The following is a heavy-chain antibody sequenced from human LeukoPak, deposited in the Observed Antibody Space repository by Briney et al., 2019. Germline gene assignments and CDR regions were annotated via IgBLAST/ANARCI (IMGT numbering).Heavy chain of an antibody. Sequence: GGSLRLSCAASGFTFSSYWMHWVRQTPGKGLIYISRINNDGSSANYADSVRGRFTISRDNAENTLYLQMNSLRAEDTAVYYCARSLVVGATYPYHWGQGTLVTVSS. CDR3: ARSLVVGATYPYH. D-gene: IGHD1-26*01. J-gene: IGHJ5*02. CDR2: INNDGSSA. CDR1: GFTFSSYW. V-gene: IGHV3-74*01.